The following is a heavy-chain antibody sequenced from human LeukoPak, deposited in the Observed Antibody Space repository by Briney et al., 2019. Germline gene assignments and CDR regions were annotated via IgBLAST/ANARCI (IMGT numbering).Heavy chain of an antibody. D-gene: IGHD5-18*01. J-gene: IGHJ4*02. V-gene: IGHV3-7*01. Sequence: GGSLRLSCAASGFTFSNYWMNWVRQAPGKGLEWVANIKQDGSEKYYVDSVKGRFTISRDNAKNSLYLQMNSLRTEDTAVYYCAKGNGYSYGRYYFDYWGQGTLVTVSS. CDR3: AKGNGYSYGRYYFDY. CDR2: IKQDGSEK. CDR1: GFTFSNYW.